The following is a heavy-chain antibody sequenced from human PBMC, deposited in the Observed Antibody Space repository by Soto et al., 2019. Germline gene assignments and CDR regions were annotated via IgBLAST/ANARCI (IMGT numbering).Heavy chain of an antibody. CDR2: ISSSSSTI. CDR1: GFTFSSYS. D-gene: IGHD6-13*01. Sequence: EVQLVESGGGLVQPGGSLRLSCAASGFTFSSYSMNWVRQAPGTGLEWVSYISSSSSTIDYADSVKGRFTISRDNAKHSLYLQMNSLRAEYTAVYYCAREEHGIAGDADHWGQGTLVTVSS. V-gene: IGHV3-48*01. CDR3: AREEHGIAGDADH. J-gene: IGHJ4*02.